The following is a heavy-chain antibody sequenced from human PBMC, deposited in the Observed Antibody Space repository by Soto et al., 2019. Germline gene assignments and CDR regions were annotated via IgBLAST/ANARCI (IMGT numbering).Heavy chain of an antibody. CDR2: IKNGGST. V-gene: IGHV3-66*01. CDR1: GFTVSSNY. J-gene: IGHJ6*02. Sequence: ESGGGLVQPGGSLRLSCAASGFTVSSNYMSWVRQAPGKGLEWVSIIKNGGSTYYADSVKGRFTITRDNSKNTLYLQLNSLRAEDTAVYYCARDRIPTGMDVWGHGTSVTVSS. CDR3: ARDRIPTGMDV.